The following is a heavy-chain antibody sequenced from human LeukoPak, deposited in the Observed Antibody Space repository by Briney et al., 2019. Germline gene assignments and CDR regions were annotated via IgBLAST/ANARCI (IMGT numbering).Heavy chain of an antibody. V-gene: IGHV1-8*01. D-gene: IGHD2-15*01. CDR3: AGGDSANWFDP. J-gene: IGHJ5*02. CDR1: GYTLTSYD. Sequence: ASVKVSCKASGYTLTSYDINWVRQATGQGLEWMGWMNPNSGHTGYAQRFQGRVTMTRNTSISTAYMELSSLRSEDTAVYYCAGGDSANWFDPWGQGTLVTVSS. CDR2: MNPNSGHT.